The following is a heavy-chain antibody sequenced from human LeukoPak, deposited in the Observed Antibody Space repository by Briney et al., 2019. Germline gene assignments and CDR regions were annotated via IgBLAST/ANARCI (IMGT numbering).Heavy chain of an antibody. Sequence: TLSLTCTVSGGSISSYYWSWIRQPPGKALEWLARIDWDDDKYYSTSLKTRLTISKDTSKNQVVLTMTNMDPVDTATYYCARIRYSSSSPRAVELDYWGQGTLVTVSS. V-gene: IGHV2-70*11. CDR1: GGSISSYYW. CDR2: IDWDDDK. D-gene: IGHD6-6*01. J-gene: IGHJ4*02. CDR3: ARIRYSSSSPRAVELDY.